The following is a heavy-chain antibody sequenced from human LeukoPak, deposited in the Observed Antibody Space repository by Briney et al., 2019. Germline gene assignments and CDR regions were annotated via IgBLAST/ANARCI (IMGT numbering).Heavy chain of an antibody. D-gene: IGHD3-9*01. J-gene: IGHJ6*03. CDR2: IHHTGAT. CDR1: GGSLSGYF. CDR3: ARGRLDYYYMDV. V-gene: IGHV4-34*01. Sequence: SETLSLTCAVYGGSLSGYFWSWIRQPPGKGLERIGEIHHTGATNYEPSLKSRVSISLDMSKNQLSLEMRSVTAADTAVYYCARGRLDYYYMDVWGRGTTVTVSS.